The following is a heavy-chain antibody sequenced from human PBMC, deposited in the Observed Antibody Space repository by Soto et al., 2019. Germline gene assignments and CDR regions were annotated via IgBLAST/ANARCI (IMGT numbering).Heavy chain of an antibody. D-gene: IGHD6-13*01. V-gene: IGHV4-30-4*01. J-gene: IGHJ5*02. CDR3: VRARPDGSRLDP. Sequence: QVQLQESGPGLVKPSQTLSLTCTVSGGSISSGDYYWSWIRQPPGKGLEWIGYIYYSGSNYYNPSLKSRVTISVDTSTNQFSLKLSSVTAADTAVYYCVRARPDGSRLDPWGQGTLVTVSS. CDR2: IYYSGSN. CDR1: GGSISSGDYY.